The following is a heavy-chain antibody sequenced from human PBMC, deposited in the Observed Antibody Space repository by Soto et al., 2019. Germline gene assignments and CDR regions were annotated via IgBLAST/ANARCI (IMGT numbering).Heavy chain of an antibody. V-gene: IGHV1-18*01. D-gene: IGHD1-7*01. CDR3: ARVITGTTFYYYYGMDV. J-gene: IGHJ6*02. CDR2: ISAYNGNT. CDR1: GYTFTSYG. Sequence: QVQLVQSGAEVKKPGASVKVSCKASGYTFTSYGINWARQAPGQGLEWMGWISAYNGNTNYAQKLQGRVTMTTDTATSTAYMELRSLRSDDTAVYYCARVITGTTFYYYYGMDVWGQGTTVTVSS.